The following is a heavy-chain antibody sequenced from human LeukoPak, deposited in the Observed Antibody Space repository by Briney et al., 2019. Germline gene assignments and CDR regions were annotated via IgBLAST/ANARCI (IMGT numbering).Heavy chain of an antibody. CDR1: GGSISSSSYY. CDR3: ARRWYRGYWFDP. V-gene: IGHV4-39*01. J-gene: IGHJ5*02. D-gene: IGHD6-13*01. CDR2: IYYSGST. Sequence: PSETLSLTCTVSGGSISSSSYYWGWIRQPPGKGLEWIGSIYYSGSTYYNPSLKSRVTISVDTSKNQFSLKLSSVTAADTAVYYCARRWYRGYWFDPWGQGTLVTVSS.